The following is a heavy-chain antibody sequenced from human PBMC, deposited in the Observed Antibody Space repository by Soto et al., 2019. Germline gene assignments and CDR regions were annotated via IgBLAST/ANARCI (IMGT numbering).Heavy chain of an antibody. CDR1: GFTFSSYS. V-gene: IGHV3-21*01. D-gene: IGHD3-22*01. CDR3: ARALVVWYYYDSSGYSDAFDI. CDR2: ISSSSSYI. J-gene: IGHJ3*02. Sequence: GGSLRLSCAASGFTFSSYSMSWVRQAPGKGLEWVSSISSSSSYIYYADSVKGRFTISRDNAKNSLYLQMNSLRAEDTAVYYCARALVVWYYYDSSGYSDAFDIWGQGTMVTVSS.